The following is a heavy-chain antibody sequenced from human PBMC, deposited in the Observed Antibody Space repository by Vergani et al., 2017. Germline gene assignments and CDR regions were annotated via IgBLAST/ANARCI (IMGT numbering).Heavy chain of an antibody. V-gene: IGHV4-4*07. CDR2: IYTSGST. Sequence: QVQLQESGPGLVKPSETLSLTCTVSGGSISSYYWSWIRQPAGKGLEWIGRIYTSGSTNYNPSLKSRVTMSVDTSKNQFSLKLSSVTAADTAVYYCARVLAVADPRGDAFDFWGQGTMVTVSS. J-gene: IGHJ3*01. CDR1: GGSISSYY. CDR3: ARVLAVADPRGDAFDF. D-gene: IGHD6-19*01.